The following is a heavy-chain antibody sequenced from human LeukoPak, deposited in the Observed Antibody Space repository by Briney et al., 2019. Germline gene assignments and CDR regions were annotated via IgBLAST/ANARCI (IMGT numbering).Heavy chain of an antibody. D-gene: IGHD3-3*01. CDR1: GFTFSSYS. CDR3: ARDAEVGTLFGVLSRYNWFDP. Sequence: GGSLRLSCAASGFTFSSYSMNWVRQAPGKGLEWVANIKQDGTEKYYADSVKGRFTISRDNAKKSLYLQMNSLRAEDTAVYYCARDAEVGTLFGVLSRYNWFDPWGQGALVTVSS. CDR2: IKQDGTEK. V-gene: IGHV3-7*01. J-gene: IGHJ5*02.